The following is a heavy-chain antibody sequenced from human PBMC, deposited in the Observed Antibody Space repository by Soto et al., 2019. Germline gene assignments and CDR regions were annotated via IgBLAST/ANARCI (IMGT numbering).Heavy chain of an antibody. Sequence: GGSLRLSCAASGFTFSSYSMNWVRQAPGKGLEWVSSISSSSSYIYYADSVKGRFTISRDNAKNSLYLQMNSLRAEDTAVNYCAREVLDRAFDIWGQGTMVTVSS. CDR1: GFTFSSYS. D-gene: IGHD2-8*01. V-gene: IGHV3-21*01. J-gene: IGHJ3*02. CDR3: AREVLDRAFDI. CDR2: ISSSSSYI.